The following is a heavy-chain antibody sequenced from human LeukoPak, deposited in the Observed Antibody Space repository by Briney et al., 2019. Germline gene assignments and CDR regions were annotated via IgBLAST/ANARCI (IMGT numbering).Heavy chain of an antibody. D-gene: IGHD3-22*01. V-gene: IGHV1-18*01. CDR3: ARSLHYYDSSGYSY. Sequence: GASVKVSCKASGYTFTSYGISWVRQAPGQGLEWMGWISAYNGNTNYAQKLRGRVTMTTDTSTSTAYMELRSLRSDDTAVYYCARSLHYYDSSGYSYWGQGTLVTVSS. CDR2: ISAYNGNT. J-gene: IGHJ4*02. CDR1: GYTFTSYG.